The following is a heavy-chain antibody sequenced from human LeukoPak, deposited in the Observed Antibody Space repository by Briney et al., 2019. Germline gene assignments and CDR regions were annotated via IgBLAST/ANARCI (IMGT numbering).Heavy chain of an antibody. V-gene: IGHV3-23*01. D-gene: IGHD3-22*01. CDR3: VKELDSSGYFDF. CDR1: GFTFRSFA. CDR2: ISGSGGST. J-gene: IGHJ4*02. Sequence: GGSLRLSCEASGFTFRSFAMSWVRQAPGKGLEWVSAISGSGGSTYYADSVKGRFTISKDNSKNTLYLQMNSLRAEDTAVYYCVKELDSSGYFDFWGQGTLVTVSS.